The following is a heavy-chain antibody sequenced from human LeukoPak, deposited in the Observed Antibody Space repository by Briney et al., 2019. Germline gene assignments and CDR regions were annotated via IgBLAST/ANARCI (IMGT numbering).Heavy chain of an antibody. Sequence: GGSLRLSCAASGFTFSSYWMSWVRQAPGKGLEWVANIKQDGSEKYYVDSVKGRFTISRDNSKNTLYLQMNSLRAEDTAVYYCARMDDNSPLGYFQHWGQGTLVTVSS. CDR2: IKQDGSEK. CDR1: GFTFSSYW. CDR3: ARMDDNSPLGYFQH. V-gene: IGHV3-7*03. J-gene: IGHJ1*01. D-gene: IGHD4-23*01.